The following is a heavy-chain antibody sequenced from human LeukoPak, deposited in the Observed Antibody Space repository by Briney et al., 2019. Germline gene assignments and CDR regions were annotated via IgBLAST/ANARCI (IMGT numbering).Heavy chain of an antibody. CDR1: GFTFSSYW. J-gene: IGHJ4*02. V-gene: IGHV3-23*01. Sequence: GGSLRLSCAASGFTFSSYWMHWVRQAPGKGLEWVSAISGSGGSTYYADSVKGRFTISRDNSKNTLYLQMNSLRAEDTAVYYCAKDHDYRREYYFDYWGQGTLVTVSS. CDR3: AKDHDYRREYYFDY. D-gene: IGHD4-11*01. CDR2: ISGSGGST.